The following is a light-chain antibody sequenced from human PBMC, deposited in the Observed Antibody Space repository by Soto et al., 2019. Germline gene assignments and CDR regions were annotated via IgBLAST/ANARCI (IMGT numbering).Light chain of an antibody. CDR2: GSF. Sequence: EIVLTQSPVTLSASPWESATLSCRASQSVDNNVAWYQQKPGQAPRLLIVGSFARATGIPARFSGSGSWSEFTLTISGLQSEDFAVYYCQQYNDRPPITFGQGTRLEIK. CDR3: QQYNDRPPIT. CDR1: QSVDNN. V-gene: IGKV3-15*01. J-gene: IGKJ5*01.